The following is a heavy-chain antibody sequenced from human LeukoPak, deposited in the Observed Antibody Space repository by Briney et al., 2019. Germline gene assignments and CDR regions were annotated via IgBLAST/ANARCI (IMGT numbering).Heavy chain of an antibody. CDR1: EFTFTNND. Sequence: GGSLRLSCAPSEFTFTNNDKHWVRQPTGKGLEWVSVIGTAGNTYYTDSVKGRFTISRENAKNSLYLQMDNLRAEDTAVYYCARSKSYSSGWTDFDCWGQGTLVTVSS. CDR2: IGTAGNT. V-gene: IGHV3-13*01. CDR3: ARSKSYSSGWTDFDC. D-gene: IGHD6-19*01. J-gene: IGHJ4*02.